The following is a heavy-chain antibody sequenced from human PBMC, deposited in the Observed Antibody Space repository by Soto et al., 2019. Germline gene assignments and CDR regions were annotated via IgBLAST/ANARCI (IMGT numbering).Heavy chain of an antibody. J-gene: IGHJ5*02. CDR2: MNPNSGNT. V-gene: IGHV1-8*01. CDR3: ARGSVLEQYYYYDSSGYTHNWFDP. D-gene: IGHD3-22*01. CDR1: GYTFTSYD. Sequence: ASVKVSCKASGYTFTSYDINWVRQATGQGLEWMGWMNPNSGNTGYAQKFQGRVTMTRNTSISTAYMELSSLRSEDTAVYYCARGSVLEQYYYYDSSGYTHNWFDPWGQGTLVTVSS.